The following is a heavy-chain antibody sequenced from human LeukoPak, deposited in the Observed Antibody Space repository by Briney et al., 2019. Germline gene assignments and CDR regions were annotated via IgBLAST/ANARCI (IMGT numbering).Heavy chain of an antibody. CDR1: GYTFTSNG. Sequence: GASVKVSCKXSGYTFTSNGISWVRQAPGQGLEWMGWISAYNGNTNYAQKLQGRVTMTTDTSTSTAYMELRSLRSDDTAVYYCARAIALRFLEWSLDAFDIWGQGTMVTVSS. CDR2: ISAYNGNT. CDR3: ARAIALRFLEWSLDAFDI. V-gene: IGHV1-18*01. J-gene: IGHJ3*02. D-gene: IGHD3-3*01.